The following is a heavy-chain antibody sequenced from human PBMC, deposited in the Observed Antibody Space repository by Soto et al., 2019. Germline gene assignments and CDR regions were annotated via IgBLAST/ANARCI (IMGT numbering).Heavy chain of an antibody. CDR2: IYDSGSS. Sequence: SGTLSITSTVCGGSVSSGDYFWSWIRQPPGKGLEWIGYIYDSGSSYYNPSLKSRVTMSVDTSKNQFSLKLRSVTAADTAMYYCAREKGYISGPKNFGSWGQGTLVTVSS. D-gene: IGHD5-12*01. CDR3: AREKGYISGPKNFGS. J-gene: IGHJ4*02. V-gene: IGHV4-30-4*01. CDR1: GGSVSSGDYF.